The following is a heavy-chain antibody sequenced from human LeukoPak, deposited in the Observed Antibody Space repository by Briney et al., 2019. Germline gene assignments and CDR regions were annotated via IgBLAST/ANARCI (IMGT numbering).Heavy chain of an antibody. D-gene: IGHD4-4*01. J-gene: IGHJ6*02. CDR1: GFTFSSYG. Sequence: PGRSLRLSCAASGFTFSSYGMHWVRQAPGKGLEWLAVISYDGSNKYYADSVKGRFTISRDNSKNTLYLQMNSLRAEDTAVYYCAKAPAPYSNPYYYYGMYACGQGNTVTVSS. CDR2: ISYDGSNK. CDR3: AKAPAPYSNPYYYYGMYA. V-gene: IGHV3-30*18.